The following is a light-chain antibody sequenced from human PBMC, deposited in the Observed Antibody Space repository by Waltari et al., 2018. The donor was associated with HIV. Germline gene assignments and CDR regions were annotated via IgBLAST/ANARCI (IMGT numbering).Light chain of an antibody. CDR2: RNN. CDR1: NSNVGDQG. V-gene: IGLV10-54*01. CDR3: AAWDSSLNSWT. J-gene: IGLJ3*02. Sequence: QAGLTQPPSVSKDLRQTATLTCTGDNSNVGDQGAAWLQQHQGQPPKLLSYRNNKRPSGVSERMSASRSGKTAALTITGLQPEDEADYYCAAWDSSLNSWTFGQGT.